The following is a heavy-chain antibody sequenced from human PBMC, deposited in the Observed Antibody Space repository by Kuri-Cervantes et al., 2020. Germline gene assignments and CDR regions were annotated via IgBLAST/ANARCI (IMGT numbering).Heavy chain of an antibody. CDR2: IIPILGIA. CDR3: ARDDGITFGGVTSLDY. CDR1: GGTFSSYT. Sequence: SVKVSCKASGGTFSSYTISWVRQAPGQGLEWMGRIIPILGIANYAQKFQGRVTITADKSTSTAYMELSSLRSEDTAVHYCARDDGITFGGVTSLDYWGQGTLVTVSS. J-gene: IGHJ4*02. D-gene: IGHD3-16*01. V-gene: IGHV1-69*04.